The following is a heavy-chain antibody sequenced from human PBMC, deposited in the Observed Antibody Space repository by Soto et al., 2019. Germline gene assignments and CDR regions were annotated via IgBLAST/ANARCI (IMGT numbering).Heavy chain of an antibody. D-gene: IGHD6-13*01. CDR2: INHSGST. V-gene: IGHV4-34*01. Sequence: SETLSLTCAVYGGSFSCYYWSWIRQPPGKGLEWIGEINHSGSTNYNPSLKSRVTISVDTSKNQFSLKLSSVTAADTAVYYCAGQYSSSWRHRYYYYYMDVWGKGTTVTVSS. CDR3: AGQYSSSWRHRYYYYYMDV. J-gene: IGHJ6*03. CDR1: GGSFSCYY.